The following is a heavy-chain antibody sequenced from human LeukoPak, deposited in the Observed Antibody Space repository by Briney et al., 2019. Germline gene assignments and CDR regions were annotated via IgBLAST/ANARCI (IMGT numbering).Heavy chain of an antibody. J-gene: IGHJ4*02. Sequence: ASVTVSCTASGGTFSSYAISWVRQPPGQGLGWMGGIIPIFGTANYAQKFQGRVTITADESTSTAYMELSSLRSEDTAVYYCARSYSYGQFDYWGQGTLVTVSS. V-gene: IGHV1-69*13. CDR2: IIPIFGTA. CDR1: GGTFSSYA. CDR3: ARSYSYGQFDY. D-gene: IGHD5-18*01.